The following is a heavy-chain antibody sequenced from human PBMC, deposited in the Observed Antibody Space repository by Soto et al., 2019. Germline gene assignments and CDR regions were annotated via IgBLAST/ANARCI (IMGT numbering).Heavy chain of an antibody. V-gene: IGHV4-59*08. J-gene: IGHJ4*02. Sequence: SETLSLTCTVSGGSIISYYWSWILQPPWKGLEWIGYIYYSGSTHYNPTLESRLTISIDMSKNQFSLKLNSVTAADTAVYYCASLGNGSESPEFYYWGQGTLVTVSS. D-gene: IGHD3-10*01. CDR3: ASLGNGSESPEFYY. CDR1: GGSIISYY. CDR2: IYYSGST.